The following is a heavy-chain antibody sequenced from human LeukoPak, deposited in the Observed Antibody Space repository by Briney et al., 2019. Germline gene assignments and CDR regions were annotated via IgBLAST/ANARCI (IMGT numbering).Heavy chain of an antibody. V-gene: IGHV3-33*06. CDR1: GFTFSSYG. Sequence: GGSLRLSCAASGFTFSSYGMHWVRQAPGEGLEWVAVIWYDGSNKYYADSVKGRFTISRDNSKKAPYLQMNSLSAEDTAVYYCAKDIGSKVVTASGWYFDLWGRGTLVTVSS. D-gene: IGHD2-21*02. CDR3: AKDIGSKVVTASGWYFDL. CDR2: IWYDGSNK. J-gene: IGHJ2*01.